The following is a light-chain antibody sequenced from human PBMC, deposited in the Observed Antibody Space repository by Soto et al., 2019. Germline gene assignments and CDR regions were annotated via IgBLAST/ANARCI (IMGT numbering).Light chain of an antibody. CDR1: QSVSSS. Sequence: EIVMTQSPATLSVSPGERATLSCRASQSVSSSLAWYQQKPGQAPRLLIYDAYTRATGIQDRFSGSGSGTDFTLTISRLEPEDFALYYCKQYGSSPPTFGQGTKVDIK. CDR2: DAY. J-gene: IGKJ1*01. V-gene: IGKV3-20*01. CDR3: KQYGSSPPT.